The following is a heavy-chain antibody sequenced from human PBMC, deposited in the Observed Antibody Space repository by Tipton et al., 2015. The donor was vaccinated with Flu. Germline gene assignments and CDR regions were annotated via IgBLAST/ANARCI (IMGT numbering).Heavy chain of an antibody. CDR3: ATLTGDDY. V-gene: IGHV3-48*03. Sequence: SLRLSCVASGFNFNKSGMNWVRQAPGKGLEWLSCISSSGNTISYADSVRGRFTISRDNTKKSLYLQLDSLRAEDTAIYYCATLTGDDYWGQGTTVIVSS. CDR2: ISSSGNTI. J-gene: IGHJ4*02. D-gene: IGHD7-27*01. CDR1: GFNFNKSG.